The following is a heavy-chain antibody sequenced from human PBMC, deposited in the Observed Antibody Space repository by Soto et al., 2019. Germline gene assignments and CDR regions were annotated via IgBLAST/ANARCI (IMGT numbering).Heavy chain of an antibody. CDR3: ARDGSGYDSTTSN. CDR1: VGSISSGDYY. D-gene: IGHD5-12*01. J-gene: IGHJ4*02. CDR2: IYYSGST. V-gene: IGHV4-30-4*01. Sequence: QVQLQESGPGLVKPSQTLSLTCTVSVGSISSGDYYWSWIRQPPGKGLEWIGYIYYSGSTYYNPSLKSRVTISVDTSKNQFSLKLSSVTAADTAVYYCARDGSGYDSTTSNWGQGTLVTVSS.